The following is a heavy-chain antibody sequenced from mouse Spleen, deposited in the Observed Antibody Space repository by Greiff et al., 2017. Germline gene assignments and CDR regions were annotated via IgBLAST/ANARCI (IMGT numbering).Heavy chain of an antibody. Sequence: VKLMESGAELVKPGASVKISCKASGYAFSSYWMNWVKQRPGKGLEWIGQIYPGDGDTNYNGKFKGKATLTADKSSSTAYMQLSSLTSEDSAVYFCAREGPYYYGSRGYAMDYWGQGTSVTVSS. CDR1: GYAFSSYW. CDR2: IYPGDGDT. D-gene: IGHD1-1*01. V-gene: IGHV1-80*01. CDR3: AREGPYYYGSRGYAMDY. J-gene: IGHJ4*01.